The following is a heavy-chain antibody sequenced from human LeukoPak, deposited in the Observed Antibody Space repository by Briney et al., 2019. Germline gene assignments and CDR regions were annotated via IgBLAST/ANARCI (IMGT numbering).Heavy chain of an antibody. Sequence: ASVKVSCKASGYSLTGYYMHWVRQAPRQGLEWMGWINPNSGGTNSAQKFQGRVSMTRDTSISTAYMELSRLRSDDTAVYYCASRTGTTTGDYWGQGTLVTVSS. CDR3: ASRTGTTTGDY. V-gene: IGHV1-2*02. D-gene: IGHD1-1*01. J-gene: IGHJ4*02. CDR1: GYSLTGYY. CDR2: INPNSGGT.